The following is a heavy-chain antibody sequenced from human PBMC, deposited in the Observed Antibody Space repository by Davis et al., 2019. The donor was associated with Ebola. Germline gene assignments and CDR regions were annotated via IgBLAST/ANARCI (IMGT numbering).Heavy chain of an antibody. D-gene: IGHD1-26*01. J-gene: IGHJ5*02. V-gene: IGHV4-34*01. CDR3: ARLISGSWGWFDP. CDR2: INHSGST. Sequence: PSETLSLTCAVYGGSFSGYYWSWIRQPPGKGLEWIGEINHSGSTNYNPSLKSRVTISVDTSKNQFSLRLSSVTAADTAVYYCARLISGSWGWFDPWGQGTLVTVSS. CDR1: GGSFSGYY.